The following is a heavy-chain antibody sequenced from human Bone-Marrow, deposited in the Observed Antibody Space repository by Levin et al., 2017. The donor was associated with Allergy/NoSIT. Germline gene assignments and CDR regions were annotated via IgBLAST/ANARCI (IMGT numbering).Heavy chain of an antibody. D-gene: IGHD1-26*01. CDR3: ARGSREFDY. CDR1: GFTISNFG. Sequence: GESLKISCAASGFTISNFGMHWVRQAPGKGLEWVAVISYDGSNVNYGDFVDGRFTISRDNSRNTLYLQVNSLRAEDTAIYYCARGSREFDYWGQGIQVTVSS. V-gene: IGHV3-30*03. J-gene: IGHJ4*02. CDR2: ISYDGSNV.